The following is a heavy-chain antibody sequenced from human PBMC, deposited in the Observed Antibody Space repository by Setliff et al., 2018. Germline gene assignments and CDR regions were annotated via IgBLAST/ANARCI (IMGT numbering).Heavy chain of an antibody. J-gene: IGHJ6*03. CDR3: ARDQVGATYYPYYYYYYMDV. D-gene: IGHD1-26*01. CDR2: ISGSSHII. CDR1: GFTFSGYS. Sequence: GGSLRLSCAASGFTFSGYSMNWVRQAPGKGLEWVSYISGSSHIISYADSVKGRFTISRDNAKNSLYLQMNSLRAEDTAVYYCARDQVGATYYPYYYYYYMDVWGKGTTVTVSS. V-gene: IGHV3-48*01.